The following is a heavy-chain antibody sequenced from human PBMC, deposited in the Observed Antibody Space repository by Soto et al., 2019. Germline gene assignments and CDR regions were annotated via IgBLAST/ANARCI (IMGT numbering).Heavy chain of an antibody. V-gene: IGHV4-61*01. J-gene: IGHJ4*02. CDR1: GGSVSSGSYH. CDR3: ARHVQWLVTFDY. CDR2: IYDRGNT. D-gene: IGHD6-19*01. Sequence: PSETLSLTCTVSGGSVSSGSYHWSWIRQSPGKGLEWIGYIYDRGNTNYTPSLMSRVTIAIDTSKNQFSLKLSSVTAADTAVYYCARHVQWLVTFDYWGQGTLVTVS.